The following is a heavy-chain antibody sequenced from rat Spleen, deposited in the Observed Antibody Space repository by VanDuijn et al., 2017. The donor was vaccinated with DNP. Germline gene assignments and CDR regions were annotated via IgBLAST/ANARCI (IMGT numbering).Heavy chain of an antibody. CDR2: ISYDGNST. CDR1: GFTFSDYY. CDR3: TTADF. V-gene: IGHV5-20*01. J-gene: IGHJ2*01. Sequence: EVQVVESGGGLVQPGRSLKLSCAASGFTFSDYYMAWVRQAPTKGLEWVAAISYDGNSTYYRDSVKGRFTISRENAQSSLDLQMDSLRSEDTATYYCTTADFWGQGVMVTVSS.